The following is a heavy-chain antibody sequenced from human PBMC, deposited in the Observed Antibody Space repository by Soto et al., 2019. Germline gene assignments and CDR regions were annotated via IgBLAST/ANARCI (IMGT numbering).Heavy chain of an antibody. Sequence: ASVQVSCKASGYTFTSYAMHWVRQAPGQRLEWMGWINAGNGNTKYSQKFQGRVTITRDTSASTAYMELSSLRSEDTAVYYCARVKWELLPDYYYYGMDDWGQGTTVTVSS. CDR2: INAGNGNT. CDR1: GYTFTSYA. CDR3: ARVKWELLPDYYYYGMDD. V-gene: IGHV1-3*01. J-gene: IGHJ6*02. D-gene: IGHD1-26*01.